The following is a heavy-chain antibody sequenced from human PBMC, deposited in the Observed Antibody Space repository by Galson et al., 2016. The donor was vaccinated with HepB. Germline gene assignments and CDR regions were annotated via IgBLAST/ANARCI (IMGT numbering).Heavy chain of an antibody. CDR3: AKSRDYWYFDL. CDR2: FGFIGGGT. D-gene: IGHD2-21*01. Sequence: SLRLSCAASGFSFSNYDVTWLRQAPGKGLEWVSSFGFIGGGTTYADSVKGRFSISRDTSTNTLFLQMNSLRAEDTALYYCAKSRDYWYFDLWGRGTLVTVSS. CDR1: GFSFSNYD. J-gene: IGHJ2*01. V-gene: IGHV3-23*01.